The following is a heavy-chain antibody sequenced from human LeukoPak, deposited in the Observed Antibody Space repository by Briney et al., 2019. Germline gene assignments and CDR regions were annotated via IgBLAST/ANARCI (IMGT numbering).Heavy chain of an antibody. Sequence: PGGSLRLSCAASGFTFDDYAMHWVRQAPGKGLGWASGINWNSNNIDYADSVKGRFTISRDNAKNSLYLQMNSLRAEDTALYYCAKASSGYYSAILGWGQGTLVTVSS. J-gene: IGHJ4*02. CDR3: AKASSGYYSAILG. CDR2: INWNSNNI. V-gene: IGHV3-9*01. CDR1: GFTFDDYA. D-gene: IGHD3-22*01.